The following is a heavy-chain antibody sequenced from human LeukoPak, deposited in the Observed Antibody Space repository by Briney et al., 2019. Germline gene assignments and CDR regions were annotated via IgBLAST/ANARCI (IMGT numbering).Heavy chain of an antibody. D-gene: IGHD5-12*01. CDR2: FDPEAGET. CDR1: GYTLTELS. CDR3: ATEYRNGYDLATRRNWFDP. V-gene: IGHV1-24*01. Sequence: GASVKVSCKVSGYTLTELSMHWVRHAPRKGLEWMGGFDPEAGETIYAQKFQGRVTLTEDTSTDTAYMELRSLRSEDTAVYYCATEYRNGYDLATRRNWFDPWGQGTLVTVSS. J-gene: IGHJ5*02.